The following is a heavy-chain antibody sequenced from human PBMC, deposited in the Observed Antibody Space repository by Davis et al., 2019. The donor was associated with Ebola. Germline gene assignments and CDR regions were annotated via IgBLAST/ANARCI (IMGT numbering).Heavy chain of an antibody. CDR3: ATTPQYSSGQNKPFDY. Sequence: GGSLRLSCAASGFTFSSYGMHWVRQAPGKGLQWVAVIWDDGSNKYYADSVKGRFTISRDNSKNTLYLQMNSLRAEDKAVYYCATTPQYSSGQNKPFDYWGQGTLVTVS. V-gene: IGHV3-33*01. J-gene: IGHJ4*02. CDR2: IWDDGSNK. D-gene: IGHD6-19*01. CDR1: GFTFSSYG.